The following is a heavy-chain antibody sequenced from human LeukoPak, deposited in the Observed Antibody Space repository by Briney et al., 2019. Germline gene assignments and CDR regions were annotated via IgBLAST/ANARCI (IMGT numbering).Heavy chain of an antibody. J-gene: IGHJ4*02. Sequence: AETLSLTCTVSGGSISSYYWSWIRQPPGKALEGGGYIYYSGSTIYNPSLKRRVTISVDTSKNQFSLKLSSGTAADAAVYYCASGVRGVIPLGYWGQGTLVTVSS. CDR3: ASGVRGVIPLGY. V-gene: IGHV4-59*08. CDR2: IYYSGST. D-gene: IGHD3-10*01. CDR1: GGSISSYY.